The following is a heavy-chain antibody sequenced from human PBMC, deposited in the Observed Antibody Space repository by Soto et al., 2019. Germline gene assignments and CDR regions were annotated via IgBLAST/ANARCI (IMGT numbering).Heavy chain of an antibody. V-gene: IGHV4-30-4*01. Sequence: ASETLSLTCTVSGGAISSGDYYWSWIRQPPGKGLEWIGYIYYSGSTYYNPSLKSRVTISVDTSKNQFSLKLSSVTAADTAVFYCARVRYNWFDPWGQGTPVTVSS. CDR3: ARVRYNWFDP. CDR1: GGAISSGDYY. CDR2: IYYSGST. J-gene: IGHJ5*02.